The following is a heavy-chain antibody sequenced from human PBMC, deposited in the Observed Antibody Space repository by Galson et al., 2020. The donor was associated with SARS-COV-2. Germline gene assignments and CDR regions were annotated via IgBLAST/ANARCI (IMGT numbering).Heavy chain of an antibody. J-gene: IGHJ4*02. D-gene: IGHD3-22*01. CDR1: GFTFSSSW. Sequence: GGSLRLSCAASGFTFSSSWMHWVCQAPEKGLEWVADIMCDGSEKYYVDSVKGRLTISRDNAKNSLYLQVNSLRAEDMTVYYCVRDEITMIVVVIKPPPHFDYWGQGTLVTVSS. V-gene: IGHV3-7*03. CDR2: IMCDGSEK. CDR3: VRDEITMIVVVIKPPPHFDY.